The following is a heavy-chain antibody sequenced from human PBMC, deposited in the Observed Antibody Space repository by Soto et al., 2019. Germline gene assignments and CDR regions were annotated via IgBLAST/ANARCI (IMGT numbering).Heavy chain of an antibody. CDR2: IGPESGAT. CDR3: GRGGSGQIGIFY. J-gene: IGHJ4*02. V-gene: IGHV1-2*02. D-gene: IGHD3-3*02. Sequence: ASVPVSHLPSRYTFPGHYIHLVRQDPPQAPEGTGEIGPESGATRYAEKFRGRVTMTMDTSITTVYMELRNLSPDDTAVYYCGRGGSGQIGIFYWGQGTPVTVSS. CDR1: RYTFPGHY.